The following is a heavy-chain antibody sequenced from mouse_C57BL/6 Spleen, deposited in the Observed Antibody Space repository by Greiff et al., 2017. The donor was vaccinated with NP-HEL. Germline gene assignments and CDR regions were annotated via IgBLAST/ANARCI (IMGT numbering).Heavy chain of an antibody. CDR2: IDPSDSET. J-gene: IGHJ2*01. CDR1: GYTFTSYW. D-gene: IGHD1-1*01. CDR3: ARYYDGSSYFDY. Sequence: QVQLQQPGAELVRPGSSVKLSCKASGYTFTSYWMHWVKQRPIQGLEWIGNIDPSDSETHYNPKFQDKATVTVDKSSSTAYMQLSSLTSEDSAVYYCARYYDGSSYFDYWGQGTTLTVSS. V-gene: IGHV1-52*01.